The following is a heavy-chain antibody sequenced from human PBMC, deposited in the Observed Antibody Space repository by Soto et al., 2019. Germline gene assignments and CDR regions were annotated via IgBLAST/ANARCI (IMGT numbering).Heavy chain of an antibody. V-gene: IGHV3-21*01. Sequence: EVQLVESGGGLVKPGGSLRLSCAASGFTFSSYSMNWVRQAPGKGLEWVSSISSSSSYIYYADSVKGRFAISRDNAKSSLYLQMNSLRAEDTAVYYCARARLIRRYFAWPLSWFHPWGQGTLVTVSS. D-gene: IGHD3-9*01. CDR1: GFTFSSYS. CDR2: ISSSSSYI. CDR3: ARARLIRRYFAWPLSWFHP. J-gene: IGHJ5*02.